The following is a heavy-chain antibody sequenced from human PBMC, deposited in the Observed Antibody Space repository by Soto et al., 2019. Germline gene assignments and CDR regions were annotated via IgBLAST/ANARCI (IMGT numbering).Heavy chain of an antibody. CDR2: IYYSGST. J-gene: IGHJ3*02. CDR3: ARGPDIVVVPAAPAVAFAI. Sequence: SETLSLTCTVSGGSISSGGYYWSWIRQHPGKGLEWIGYIYYSGSTYYNPSLKSRVTISVDTSKNQFSLKLSSVTAADTAVYYCARGPDIVVVPAAPAVAFAIWGQGTMVTVS. D-gene: IGHD2-2*01. CDR1: GGSISSGGYY. V-gene: IGHV4-31*03.